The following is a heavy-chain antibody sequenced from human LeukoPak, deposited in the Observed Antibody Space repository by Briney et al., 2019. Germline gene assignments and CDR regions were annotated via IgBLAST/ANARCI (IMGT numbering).Heavy chain of an antibody. CDR3: ARTVDYYYGMDV. Sequence: SVKVSCKASGYTFTSYYMHWVRQAPGQGLEWMGGIIPIFGTANYAQKFQGRVTITADESTSTAYMELSSLRSEDTAVYYCARTVDYYYGMDVWGQGTTVTVSS. V-gene: IGHV1-69*13. D-gene: IGHD2-21*02. CDR2: IIPIFGTA. CDR1: GYTFTSYY. J-gene: IGHJ6*02.